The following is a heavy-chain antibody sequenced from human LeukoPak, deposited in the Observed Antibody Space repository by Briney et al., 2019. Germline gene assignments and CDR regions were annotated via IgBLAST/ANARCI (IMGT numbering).Heavy chain of an antibody. CDR2: IRSKAYGGTT. Sequence: TGGSLRLSCAASGFTFSSYALMWLRQAPGKGLEWVGFIRSKAYGGTTEYAASVKGRFTISRDDSKSIAYLQMNSLKTEDTAVYYCTIVATWYFDYWGQGTLVTVSS. D-gene: IGHD5-12*01. J-gene: IGHJ4*02. V-gene: IGHV3-49*03. CDR3: TIVATWYFDY. CDR1: GFTFSSYA.